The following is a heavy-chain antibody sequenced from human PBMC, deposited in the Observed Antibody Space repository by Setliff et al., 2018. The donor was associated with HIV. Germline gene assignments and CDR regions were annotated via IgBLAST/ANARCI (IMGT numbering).Heavy chain of an antibody. J-gene: IGHJ5*02. Sequence: LRLSCAASGFTFSTYAMHWVRQAPGKGLEWVAIISYDESNQYYADSVKGRFTISRDNSKNTLYLQMNSLRTEDTAVYYCARDRGTPDKCFDPWGQGTLVIVSS. V-gene: IGHV3-30*01. D-gene: IGHD3-16*01. CDR1: GFTFSTYA. CDR2: ISYDESNQ. CDR3: ARDRGTPDKCFDP.